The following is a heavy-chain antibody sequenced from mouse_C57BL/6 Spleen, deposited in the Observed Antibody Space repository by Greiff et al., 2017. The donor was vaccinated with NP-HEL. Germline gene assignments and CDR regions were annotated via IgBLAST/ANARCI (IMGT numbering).Heavy chain of an antibody. V-gene: IGHV1-55*01. CDR3: ARSKGKEGAWFAY. D-gene: IGHD1-3*01. CDR2: IYPGSGST. CDR1: GYTSTSYW. Sequence: QVQLQQSGAELVKPGASVKMSCKASGYTSTSYWITWVKQRPGQGLEWIGDIYPGSGSTNYNEKFKSKATLTVDTSSSTAYMPLSSLTSEDSAVYDCARSKGKEGAWFAYWGQGTLVTVSA. J-gene: IGHJ3*01.